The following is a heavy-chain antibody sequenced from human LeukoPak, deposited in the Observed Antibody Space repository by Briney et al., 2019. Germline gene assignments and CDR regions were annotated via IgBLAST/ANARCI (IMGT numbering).Heavy chain of an antibody. V-gene: IGHV3-7*01. CDR3: ARLKLLWSNYFDY. Sequence: GGSLRLSCAASGFTFSSYWMSWVRQAPGKGLEWVANIKQDGSEKYYVDSVKGRFTISRDNAKNSLYLQMNSLRAEDTAVYYCARLKLLWSNYFDYWGQGTLVTVSS. D-gene: IGHD2-2*01. CDR1: GFTFSSYW. J-gene: IGHJ4*02. CDR2: IKQDGSEK.